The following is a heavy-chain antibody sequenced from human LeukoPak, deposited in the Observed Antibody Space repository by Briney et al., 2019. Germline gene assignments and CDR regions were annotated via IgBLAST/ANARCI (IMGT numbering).Heavy chain of an antibody. CDR3: ARVLSLGSYSSGWSSDAFDI. Sequence: PGGSLRLSCAASGFTFSSYWMHWVRQAPGKGLVWVSRINSDGSSTSYADSVKGRFTISRDNAKNTLYLQMNSLRAEDTAVYYCARVLSLGSYSSGWSSDAFDIWGQGTMVTVSS. D-gene: IGHD6-19*01. V-gene: IGHV3-74*01. CDR1: GFTFSSYW. J-gene: IGHJ3*02. CDR2: INSDGSST.